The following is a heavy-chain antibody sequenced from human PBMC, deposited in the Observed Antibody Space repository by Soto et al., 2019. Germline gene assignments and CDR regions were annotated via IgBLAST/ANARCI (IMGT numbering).Heavy chain of an antibody. J-gene: IGHJ4*02. Sequence: EVQLVESGGALVEPGGSLRLSCVASGFTFKTAWMAWVRQAPWKGLEWVGHVTTGVPTHYAAPVKGKFTISRDDSKNTAYLQMNSLKAEDTAVYYCATDLPTEGAGEFDYWGQGTPVTVSS. D-gene: IGHD1-26*01. CDR2: VTTGVPT. CDR3: ATDLPTEGAGEFDY. V-gene: IGHV3-15*02. CDR1: GFTFKTAW.